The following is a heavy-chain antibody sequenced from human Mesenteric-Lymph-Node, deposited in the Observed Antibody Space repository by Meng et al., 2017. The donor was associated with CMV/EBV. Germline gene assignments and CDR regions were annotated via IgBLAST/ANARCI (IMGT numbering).Heavy chain of an antibody. V-gene: IGHV3-23*01. CDR3: AKVEAYDFWSGYYKYYYYGMDV. D-gene: IGHD3-3*01. CDR1: GFTFSNYA. J-gene: IGHJ6*02. Sequence: GESLKISCAASGFTFSNYAMSWVRHAPGKGLEWVSGIGVSGGGTYHADSVEGRFTISRDNSKNTVYLQMNSLRADDTAVYYCAKVEAYDFWSGYYKYYYYGMDVWGQGTTVTVSS. CDR2: IGVSGGGT.